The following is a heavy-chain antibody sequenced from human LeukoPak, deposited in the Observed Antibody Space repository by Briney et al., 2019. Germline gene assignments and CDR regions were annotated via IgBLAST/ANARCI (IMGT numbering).Heavy chain of an antibody. D-gene: IGHD2-15*01. CDR2: ISTNTVNP. V-gene: IGHV7-4-1*02. CDR1: GYTFTRYA. Sequence: ASVKVSFKSSGYTFTRYAMNWVRQAPGQGLEWMGWISTNTVNPTYAQGFTGRFVFSLDTSVSTAYLQISSLKAEDTAVYYCARKSVAATPRDIVYQYSYMDVWGKGTTVTVSS. J-gene: IGHJ6*03. CDR3: ARKSVAATPRDIVYQYSYMDV.